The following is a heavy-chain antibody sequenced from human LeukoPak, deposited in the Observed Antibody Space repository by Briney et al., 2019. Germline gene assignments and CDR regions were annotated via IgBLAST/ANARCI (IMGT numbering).Heavy chain of an antibody. CDR1: GFTFSSYG. J-gene: IGHJ4*02. D-gene: IGHD6-19*01. CDR3: AKGGGKQWLKYYFDY. V-gene: IGHV3-30*18. CDR2: ISYDGSNK. Sequence: PGGSLRLSCAASGFTFSSYGMHWVRQAPGKGLEWVAVISYDGSNKYYADSVKGRFTISRGNSKNTLYLQMNSLRAEDTAVYYCAKGGGKQWLKYYFDYWGQGTLVTVSS.